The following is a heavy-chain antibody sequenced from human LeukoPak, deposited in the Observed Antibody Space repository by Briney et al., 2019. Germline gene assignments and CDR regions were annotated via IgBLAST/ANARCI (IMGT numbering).Heavy chain of an antibody. J-gene: IGHJ6*03. CDR3: AKVRITMVQGADYMDV. Sequence: GGSLRLSCAASGFTVSNNYMNWVRQAPGKGLEWVSLIYSGGDTHYADSVKGRFTISRDSSKNTLYLQMNSLRAEDTAVYYCAKVRITMVQGADYMDVWGKGTTVTVSS. D-gene: IGHD3-10*01. CDR1: GFTVSNNY. CDR2: IYSGGDT. V-gene: IGHV3-66*01.